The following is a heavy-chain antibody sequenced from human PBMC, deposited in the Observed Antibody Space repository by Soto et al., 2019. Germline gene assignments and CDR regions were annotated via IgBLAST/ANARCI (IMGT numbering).Heavy chain of an antibody. Sequence: SETLSLTCTVSGGSITSGNYYWGWIRQPPGKGLEWIAIIYYSGTTYYNPSLRSRVTISVDTSENQFSLKLSSVTAADTAVYFCARRGYDSAWFDPWGQGTLVTVSS. J-gene: IGHJ5*02. V-gene: IGHV4-39*01. CDR3: ARRGYDSAWFDP. D-gene: IGHD5-12*01. CDR1: GGSITSGNYY. CDR2: IYYSGTT.